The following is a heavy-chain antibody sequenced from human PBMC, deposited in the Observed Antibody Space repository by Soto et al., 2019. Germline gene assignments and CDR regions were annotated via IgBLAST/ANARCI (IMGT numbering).Heavy chain of an antibody. D-gene: IGHD6-6*01. J-gene: IGHJ6*02. CDR3: ARIARGAGDSSSSPENYYYGMDV. CDR1: GFSLSTSGMC. V-gene: IGHV2-70*01. CDR2: IDWDDDK. Sequence: SGLTLVNPTQTLTLTCTFSGFSLSTSGMCVSWIRQPPGKALEWLALIDWDDDKYYSTSLKTRLTISKDTSKNQVVLTMTNMDPVDTATYYCARIARGAGDSSSSPENYYYGMDVWGQGTTVTVSS.